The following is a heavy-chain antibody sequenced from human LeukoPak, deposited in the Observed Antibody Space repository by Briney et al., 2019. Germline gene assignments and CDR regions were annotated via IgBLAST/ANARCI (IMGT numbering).Heavy chain of an antibody. CDR1: GFTFSAYA. CDR2: IRLDGSNK. D-gene: IGHD7-27*01. Sequence: PGGSLRLSCAASGFTFSAYAMHWVRQAPGKGLEWVAFIRLDGSNKNYGDSVKGRFTISRDNSKNTLYLEMNSLRSEDTAVYYCAKPGEGYYFDYWGQGTLVTVSS. CDR3: AKPGEGYYFDY. V-gene: IGHV3-30*02. J-gene: IGHJ4*02.